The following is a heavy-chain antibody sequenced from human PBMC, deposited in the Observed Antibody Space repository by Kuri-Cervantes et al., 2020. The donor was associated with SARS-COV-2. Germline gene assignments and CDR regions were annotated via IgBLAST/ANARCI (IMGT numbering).Heavy chain of an antibody. CDR2: IWYDGSNK. CDR1: GFTFSSYG. V-gene: IGHV3-33*01. Sequence: GESLKISCAASGFTFSSYGMHWVRQAPGKGLEWVAVIWYDGSNKYYADSVKGRFTISRDNSKNTLYLQMDSLRAEDTAVYYCARDAEPTYYDFWSGYYPGRYGMDVWGQGTTVTVSS. CDR3: ARDAEPTYYDFWSGYYPGRYGMDV. D-gene: IGHD3-3*01. J-gene: IGHJ6*02.